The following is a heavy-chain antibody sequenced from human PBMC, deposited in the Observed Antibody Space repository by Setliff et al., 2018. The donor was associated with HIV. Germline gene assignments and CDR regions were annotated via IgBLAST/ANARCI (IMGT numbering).Heavy chain of an antibody. Sequence: SETLSLTCTVSGGSISSSSYYWGWIRQPPGKGLGWIGTIYYSGSSYYKPSHKNRVTISLHTSQKHFSMKVSFVTAADTAVYYCARFRESSGYYRDYYYYLDVWGKGTMVTVSS. D-gene: IGHD6-19*01. CDR3: ARFRESSGYYRDYYYYLDV. CDR1: GGSISSSSYY. CDR2: IYYSGSS. J-gene: IGHJ6*03. V-gene: IGHV4-39*07.